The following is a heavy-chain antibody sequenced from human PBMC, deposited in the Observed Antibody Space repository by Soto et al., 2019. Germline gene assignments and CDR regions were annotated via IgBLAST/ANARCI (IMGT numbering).Heavy chain of an antibody. CDR3: ARGGSGWSTPRYYYYDGMDV. V-gene: IGHV4-34*01. CDR1: GFSFSGYY. CDR2: INHSGST. J-gene: IGHJ6*02. Sequence: SETLSLTCAVSGFSFSGYYWTWIRQPPGKGLEWIAGINHSGSTNYNPSLKSRVTISVDTSKNQCYLKLSSVTAADTAVYYWARGGSGWSTPRYYYYDGMDVWGQGTTVTVSS. D-gene: IGHD6-19*01.